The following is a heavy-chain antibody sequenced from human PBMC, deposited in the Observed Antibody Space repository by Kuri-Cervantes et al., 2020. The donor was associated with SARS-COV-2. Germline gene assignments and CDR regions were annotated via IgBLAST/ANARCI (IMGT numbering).Heavy chain of an antibody. D-gene: IGHD1-14*01. V-gene: IGHV3-74*01. CDR2: TNTDGSST. J-gene: IGHJ5*02. Sequence: ETLSLTCAASGFTFSNYWMHWVRQAPGKGLVWVSRTNTDGSSTSYADSVKGRFTISRDNAKNTLYLQMNSLRAEDTAVYYCARHRWFDPWGQGTLVTVSS. CDR1: GFTFSNYW. CDR3: ARHRWFDP.